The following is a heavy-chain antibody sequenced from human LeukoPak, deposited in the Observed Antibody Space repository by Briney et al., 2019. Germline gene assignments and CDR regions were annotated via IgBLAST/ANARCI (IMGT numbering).Heavy chain of an antibody. D-gene: IGHD4-17*01. J-gene: IGHJ4*02. V-gene: IGHV3-21*01. CDR3: ARDLYGDSTQGTFDY. Sequence: GGSLRLSCAASGFTFSSYSMNWVRQVPGKGLEWVSSISSSSSYIYYADSVKGRFTISRDNAKNPLYLQMNSLRAEDTAVYYCARDLYGDSTQGTFDYWGQGTLVTVSS. CDR1: GFTFSSYS. CDR2: ISSSSSYI.